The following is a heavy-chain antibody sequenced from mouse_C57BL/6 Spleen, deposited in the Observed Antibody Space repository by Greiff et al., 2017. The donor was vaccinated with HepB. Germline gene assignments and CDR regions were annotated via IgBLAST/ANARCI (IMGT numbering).Heavy chain of an antibody. V-gene: IGHV5-9*01. D-gene: IGHD1-1*01. CDR2: ISGGGGNT. CDR3: ARSTVVDY. J-gene: IGHJ2*01. CDR1: GFTFSSYT. Sequence: EVRLVESGGGLVKPGGSLKLSCAASGFTFSSYTMSWVRQTPEKRLEWVATISGGGGNTYYPDSVKGRFTISRDNAKNTLYLQMSSLRSEDTALYYCARSTVVDYWGQGTTLTVSS.